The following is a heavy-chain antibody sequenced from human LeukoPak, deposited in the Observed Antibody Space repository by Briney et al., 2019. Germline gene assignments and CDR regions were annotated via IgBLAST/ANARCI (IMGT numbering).Heavy chain of an antibody. D-gene: IGHD2-15*01. Sequence: SSETLSLMCIVSGGSISSYYWTWIRQPAGKGLECIGRFYTRGSTNYNPSLKSRVTMSVDTSKNQFSLKLSSVTAADTAMYYCARGCSGGSCYSGSAFDYWGQGTLVTVSS. CDR1: GGSISSYY. CDR3: ARGCSGGSCYSGSAFDY. J-gene: IGHJ4*02. CDR2: FYTRGST. V-gene: IGHV4-4*07.